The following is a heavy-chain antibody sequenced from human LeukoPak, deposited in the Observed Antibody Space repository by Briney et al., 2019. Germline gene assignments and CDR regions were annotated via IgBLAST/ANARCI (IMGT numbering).Heavy chain of an antibody. CDR3: AKARGSPGYFDY. Sequence: GGSLRLSCAASGFTFDDYAMHWVRRAPGKGLEWVSGISWNSGSIGYADSVKGRFTISRDNAKNSLYLQMNSLRAEDTALYYCAKARGSPGYFDYWGQGTLVTVSS. CDR1: GFTFDDYA. CDR2: ISWNSGSI. D-gene: IGHD3-16*01. V-gene: IGHV3-9*01. J-gene: IGHJ4*02.